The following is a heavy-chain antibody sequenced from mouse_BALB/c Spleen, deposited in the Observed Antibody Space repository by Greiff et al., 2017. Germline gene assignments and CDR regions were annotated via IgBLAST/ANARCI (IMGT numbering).Heavy chain of an antibody. CDR1: GYTFTDYA. CDR2: ISTYYGDA. D-gene: IGHD3-3*01. CDR3: ARGGWDRNYFDY. J-gene: IGHJ2*01. Sequence: VQLQQSGAELVRPGVSVKISCKGSGYTFTDYAMHWVKQSHAKSLEWIGVISTYYGDASYNQKFKGKATMTVDKSSSTAYMELARLTSEDSAIYYCARGGWDRNYFDYWGQGTTLTVSS. V-gene: IGHV1S137*01.